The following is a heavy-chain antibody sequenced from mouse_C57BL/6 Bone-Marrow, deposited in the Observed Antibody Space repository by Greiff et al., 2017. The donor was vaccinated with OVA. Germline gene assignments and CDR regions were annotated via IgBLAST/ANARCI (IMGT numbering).Heavy chain of an antibody. CDR2: IYPRDGST. V-gene: IGHV1-85*01. D-gene: IGHD2-5*01. CDR3: ARYGYSNPAWFAY. J-gene: IGHJ3*01. Sequence: QVQLQQSGPELVKPGASVKLSCKASGYTFTSYDINWVKQRPGQGLEWIGWIYPRDGSTKYNEKFKGKATLTVDTSSSTAYMELHSLTAEDSAVYFGARYGYSNPAWFAYWGQGTLVTVSA. CDR1: GYTFTSYD.